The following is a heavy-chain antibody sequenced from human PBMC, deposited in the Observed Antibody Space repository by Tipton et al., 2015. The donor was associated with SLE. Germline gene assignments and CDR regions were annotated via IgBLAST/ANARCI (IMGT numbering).Heavy chain of an antibody. J-gene: IGHJ4*02. Sequence: TLSLTCTVSGGSIGSSSYYWGWIRQPPGKGLEWVGSFYYSENTYYNPSLKSRVTISVDTSKNQFSLKLSSVTAADTAVYYCARLREYTYGCDYWGQGTLVTVSS. D-gene: IGHD5-18*01. V-gene: IGHV4-39*01. CDR2: FYYSENT. CDR3: ARLREYTYGCDY. CDR1: GGSIGSSSYY.